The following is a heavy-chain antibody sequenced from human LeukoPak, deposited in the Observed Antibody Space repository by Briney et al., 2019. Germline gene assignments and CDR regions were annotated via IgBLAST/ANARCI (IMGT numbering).Heavy chain of an antibody. CDR2: INPRGGST. CDR3: ARGPRITIFGVVMANDAFDI. D-gene: IGHD3-3*01. J-gene: IGHJ3*02. CDR1: GYTFTTYY. V-gene: IGHV1-46*01. Sequence: ASVKVSCKASGYTFTTYYMHWMRQAPVQGPEWMGIINPRGGSTDYSQKFQGRITMTSDTSSSTAYMELSRLRFDDTVVYYCARGPRITIFGVVMANDAFDIWGQGTMVTVSS.